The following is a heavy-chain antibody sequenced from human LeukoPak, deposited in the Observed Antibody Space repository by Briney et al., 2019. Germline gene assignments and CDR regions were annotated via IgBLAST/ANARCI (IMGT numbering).Heavy chain of an antibody. V-gene: IGHV3-30*02. Sequence: GGSLRLSCVASGFTFGAYDIHWVRQAPGKGLDWVASIKYDGTYQYYADSAKGRFTISRDNSKNTLYLQMSSLRVEDTAIYYCTKERNAFDVWGKGTTVTVSS. CDR2: IKYDGTYQ. D-gene: IGHD3-16*01. J-gene: IGHJ6*04. CDR1: GFTFGAYD. CDR3: TKERNAFDV.